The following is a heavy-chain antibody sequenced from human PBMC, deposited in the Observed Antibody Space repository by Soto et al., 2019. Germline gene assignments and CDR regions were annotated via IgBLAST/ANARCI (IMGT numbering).Heavy chain of an antibody. CDR2: ISWEGGSI. Sequence: GGSLRLSCAASGFNFDDFAMHWVRRAPGKGLGWVSGISWEGGSIGYADSVKGRFIISRDNAKNSLFLQMNSLTADDTALYYCAKDHDEDFGYDLDYFNSWGQGT. CDR1: GFNFDDFA. CDR3: AKDHDEDFGYDLDYFNS. D-gene: IGHD5-12*01. J-gene: IGHJ4*02. V-gene: IGHV3-9*01.